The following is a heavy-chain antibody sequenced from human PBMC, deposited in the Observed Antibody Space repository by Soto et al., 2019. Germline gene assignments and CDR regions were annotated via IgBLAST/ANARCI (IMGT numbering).Heavy chain of an antibody. Sequence: ASVKVSCKASGGTFSSYAISWVRQAPGQGLEWMGGIIPIFGTANYAQKFQGRVTITADESTSTAYMELSSLRSEYTAVYYCARGGITFGGVISDAFDIWGQGTMVTVSS. J-gene: IGHJ3*02. D-gene: IGHD3-16*01. CDR1: GGTFSSYA. V-gene: IGHV1-69*13. CDR2: IIPIFGTA. CDR3: ARGGITFGGVISDAFDI.